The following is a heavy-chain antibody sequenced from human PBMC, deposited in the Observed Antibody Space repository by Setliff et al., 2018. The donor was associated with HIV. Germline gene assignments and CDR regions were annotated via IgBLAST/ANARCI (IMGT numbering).Heavy chain of an antibody. CDR3: AREGSSRVPVKGFDYYYYMDV. J-gene: IGHJ6*03. V-gene: IGHV4-34*01. Sequence: PSETLSLTCAVYGASLSGSYWTWMRQSPGKGLEWIGELNQSGGSNYNPSLQTRVTISVDASKNQFSLRLSSVTAADTGVYYCAREGSSRVPVKGFDYYYYMDVWAKGTTVTVSS. D-gene: IGHD6-6*01. CDR2: LNQSGGS. CDR1: GASLSGSY.